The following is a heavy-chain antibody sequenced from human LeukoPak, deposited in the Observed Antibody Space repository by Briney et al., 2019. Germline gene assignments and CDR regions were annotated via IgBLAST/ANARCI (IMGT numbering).Heavy chain of an antibody. V-gene: IGHV4-59*01. CDR3: ARSRYFDWSM. J-gene: IGHJ4*02. D-gene: IGHD3-9*01. CDR2: IYYSGST. Sequence: SETLSLTCTVSSGSISSYYWSWIRQPPGKGLEWIGYIYYSGSTNYNPSLKSRVTISVDTSKNQFSLKLSSVTAADTAVYYCARSRYFDWSMWGQGTLVTVSS. CDR1: SGSISSYY.